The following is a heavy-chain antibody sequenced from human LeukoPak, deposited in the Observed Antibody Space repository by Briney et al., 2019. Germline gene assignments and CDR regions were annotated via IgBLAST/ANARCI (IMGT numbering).Heavy chain of an antibody. Sequence: SQTLSLTCAISGDSVSSSAASWNWFRQSPSRGLEWLGRTYYKSEWCNDYALSVKSRITIDPDTSKNQFSLQLNSVTPEDTAVYYCARRVTAWYFDSWGQGSLVTVSS. V-gene: IGHV6-1*01. CDR1: GDSVSSSAAS. J-gene: IGHJ4*02. D-gene: IGHD2-21*02. CDR2: TYYKSEWCN. CDR3: ARRVTAWYFDS.